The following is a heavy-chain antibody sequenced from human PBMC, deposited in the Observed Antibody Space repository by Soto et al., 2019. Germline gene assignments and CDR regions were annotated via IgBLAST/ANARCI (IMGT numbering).Heavy chain of an antibody. D-gene: IGHD3-22*01. V-gene: IGHV1-69*04. CDR3: ARDYYDYIRDAFDI. CDR1: GGTFSSYT. J-gene: IGHJ3*02. CDR2: IIPILGIA. Sequence: GSAGKVSCKASGGTFSSYTISWVRQAPGQGLEWMGRIIPILGIANYAQKFQGRVTITADKSTSTAYMELSSLRSEDTAVYYCARDYYDYIRDAFDIWARGTMVTVSS.